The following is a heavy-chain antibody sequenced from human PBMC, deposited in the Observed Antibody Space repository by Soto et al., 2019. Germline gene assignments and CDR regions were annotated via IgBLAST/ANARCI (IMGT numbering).Heavy chain of an antibody. V-gene: IGHV3-23*01. CDR2: ISGNGGST. J-gene: IGHJ5*02. Sequence: GGSLRLSCAASESTFSSYDMTWVRQAPGRGLEWVSRISGNGGSTYYADSVKGQFTISRDNSKNTLYLQMSSLRAEDTAEYYCAKQGTSSQNRGRFDPWGQGTLVTVSS. CDR1: ESTFSSYD. D-gene: IGHD2-2*01. CDR3: AKQGTSSQNRGRFDP.